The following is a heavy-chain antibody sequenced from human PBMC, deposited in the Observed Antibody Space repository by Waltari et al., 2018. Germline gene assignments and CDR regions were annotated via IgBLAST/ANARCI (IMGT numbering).Heavy chain of an antibody. J-gene: IGHJ4*01. CDR1: AYTFSPYG. Sequence: QVHLLQSGAEVKTPGASLKVSCKASAYTFSPYGLTWVRQAPGQGLEWLGWISAHDGNTNYAPSLQDRVTLTTDTSTYTAYMELNSLRPDDTAVYYCATAVGGNMEFDSWGHGSLVTVSS. CDR3: ATAVGGNMEFDS. V-gene: IGHV1-18*01. CDR2: ISAHDGNT. D-gene: IGHD6-19*01.